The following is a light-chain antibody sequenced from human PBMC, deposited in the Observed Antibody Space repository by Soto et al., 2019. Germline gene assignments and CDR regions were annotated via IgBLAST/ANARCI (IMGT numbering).Light chain of an antibody. CDR1: QSVLSTSNNKNY. CDR2: WAS. Sequence: DFVMTQSLDSLAVSLGERATINCKSSQSVLSTSNNKNYLAWFQHKPGQPPKLVIYWASVRASGVPDRFSGSWSGTDFTLTISSLQAEDVAVYYCQQYHSDPITFGQGTRLEI. V-gene: IGKV4-1*01. J-gene: IGKJ5*01. CDR3: QQYHSDPIT.